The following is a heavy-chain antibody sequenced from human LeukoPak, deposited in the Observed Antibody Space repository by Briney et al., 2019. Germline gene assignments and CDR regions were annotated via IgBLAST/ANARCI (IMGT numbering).Heavy chain of an antibody. V-gene: IGHV3-23*01. CDR2: ISGSGAGT. J-gene: IGHJ4*02. CDR3: AKSGLYYDSSGYSSYFDY. CDR1: GFTFNNFA. Sequence: PGGSLRLSCAASGFTFNNFAMSWVRQAPGQGLEWVSAISGSGAGTYYADSVKGRFTISRDNSKNSLYLQMNSLRAEDTAVYYCAKSGLYYDSSGYSSYFDYWGQGTLVTVSS. D-gene: IGHD3-22*01.